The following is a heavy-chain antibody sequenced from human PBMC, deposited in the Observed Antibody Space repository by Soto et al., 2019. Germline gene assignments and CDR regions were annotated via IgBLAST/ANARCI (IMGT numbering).Heavy chain of an antibody. D-gene: IGHD3-22*01. Sequence: GGSLRLSCAASGFTFGTYALHWVRQAPGKGLEWVATVTSDGSNKYHADSVEGRFTISRDDSKNTLYLQLNSLRAEDTAVYYCGRITLKTSVDTFDFWGQGTMVTVSS. CDR2: VTSDGSNK. J-gene: IGHJ3*01. V-gene: IGHV3-30-3*01. CDR1: GFTFGTYA. CDR3: GRITLKTSVDTFDF.